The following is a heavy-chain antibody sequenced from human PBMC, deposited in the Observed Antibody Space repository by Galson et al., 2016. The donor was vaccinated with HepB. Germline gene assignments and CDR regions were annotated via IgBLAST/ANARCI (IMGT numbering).Heavy chain of an antibody. CDR2: IYYSGST. J-gene: IGHJ3*02. CDR3: ARDLDYGGYVGSGDVFDI. D-gene: IGHD4-17*01. Sequence: ETLSLTCSVSGGSISSNFWSWLRQPPEKGLEWIGYIYYSGSTNYSPSLKSRVTISLDTSKNQFSLKLASVTAADTAIYYCARDLDYGGYVGSGDVFDIWGQGTLVTVSS. V-gene: IGHV4-59*12. CDR1: GGSISSNF.